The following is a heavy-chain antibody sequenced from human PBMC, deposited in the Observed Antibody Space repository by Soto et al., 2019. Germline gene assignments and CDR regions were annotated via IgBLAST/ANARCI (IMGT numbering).Heavy chain of an antibody. CDR3: ARPVSTMISYYGMDV. Sequence: PGESLKISCKGSGYSFTSYWISWVRQMPGKGLEWMGRIDPSDSYTNYSPSFQGHVTISADKSISTAYLQWSSLKASDTAMYYCARPVSTMISYYGMDVWGQGTKVTLSS. V-gene: IGHV5-10-1*01. CDR2: IDPSDSYT. J-gene: IGHJ6*02. D-gene: IGHD3-22*01. CDR1: GYSFTSYW.